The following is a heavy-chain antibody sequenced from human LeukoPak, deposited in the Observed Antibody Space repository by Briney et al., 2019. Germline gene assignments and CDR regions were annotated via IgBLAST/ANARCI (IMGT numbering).Heavy chain of an antibody. J-gene: IGHJ4*02. D-gene: IGHD3-22*01. CDR1: GYTFIGYY. CDR2: INPKSGDT. Sequence: ASVKVSCKASGYTFIGYYIHWVRQAPGQGLEWMGWINPKSGDTNYAQNFQGRVTMTRGTSISTAYMELSRLTSDDTAVYYCARVRETSSGYYPFDYWGQGTLVTVSS. V-gene: IGHV1-2*02. CDR3: ARVRETSSGYYPFDY.